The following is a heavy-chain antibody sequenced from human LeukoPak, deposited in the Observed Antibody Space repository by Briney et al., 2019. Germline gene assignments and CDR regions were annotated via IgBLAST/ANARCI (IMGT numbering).Heavy chain of an antibody. V-gene: IGHV1-69*06. CDR1: GYTFTSYY. D-gene: IGHD4-17*01. CDR3: ASSTVTTETGGMDV. CDR2: IIPIFGTA. J-gene: IGHJ6*02. Sequence: ASVKVSCKASGYTFTSYYMHWVRQAPGQGLEWMGGIIPIFGTANYAQKFQGRVTITADKSTSTAYMELSSLRSEDTAVYYCASSTVTTETGGMDVWGQGTTVTVSS.